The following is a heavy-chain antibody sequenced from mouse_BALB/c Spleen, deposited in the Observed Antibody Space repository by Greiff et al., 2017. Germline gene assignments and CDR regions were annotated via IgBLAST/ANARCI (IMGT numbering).Heavy chain of an antibody. J-gene: IGHJ4*01. CDR2: INPSSGYT. CDR1: GYTFTSYT. V-gene: IGHV1-4*01. CDR3: ARYTVPYAMDY. D-gene: IGHD1-1*01. Sequence: VQLKESGAELARPGASVKMSCKASGYTFTSYTMHWVKQRPGQGLEWIGYINPSSGYTNYNQKFKDKATLTADKSSSTAYMQLSSLTSEDSAVYYCARYTVPYAMDYWGQGTSVTVSS.